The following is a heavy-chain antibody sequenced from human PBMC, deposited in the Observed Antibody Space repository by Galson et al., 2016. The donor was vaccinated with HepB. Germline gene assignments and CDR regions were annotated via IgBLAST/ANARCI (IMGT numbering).Heavy chain of an antibody. CDR1: GFTFNTYA. CDR3: AKDRWAYGDYDDYYYGLDV. J-gene: IGHJ6*02. Sequence: SLRLSCAASGFTFNTYAMTWVRLAPGKGLEWVSTIGPSGGSTYYADSVRGRFTISRDSSKNILYLQMNSLRADDTAIYYCAKDRWAYGDYDDYYYGLDVWGQGTTVTVSS. D-gene: IGHD4-17*01. V-gene: IGHV3-23*01. CDR2: IGPSGGST.